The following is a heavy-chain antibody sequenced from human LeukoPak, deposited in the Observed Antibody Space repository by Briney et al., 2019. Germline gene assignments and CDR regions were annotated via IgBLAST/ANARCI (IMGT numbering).Heavy chain of an antibody. CDR3: AKLLYPAAGTGRVDFPFDY. CDR1: GFTFSNYA. V-gene: IGHV3-23*01. CDR2: ISGSGDST. D-gene: IGHD6-13*01. J-gene: IGHJ4*02. Sequence: GGSLRLSCAASGFTFSNYAMRWVRQAPGKGLEWVSGISGSGDSTYYADSVKGRFTISRDNSKNTLYLQMNSLRAEDTASYYCAKLLYPAAGTGRVDFPFDYWGQGTLVTVSS.